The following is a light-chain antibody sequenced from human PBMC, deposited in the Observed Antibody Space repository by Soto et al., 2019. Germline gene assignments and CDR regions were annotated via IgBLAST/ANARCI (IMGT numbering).Light chain of an antibody. Sequence: EIVLTQSPGTLSLSQGERATLSCRASQSVSSSYLAWYQQKPGQAPRLLIYGASSRATGIPDRFSGSGSGTDFTLTISRLEPEDFAVYSCQQYGSSPITFGQGTRWRL. J-gene: IGKJ5*01. CDR3: QQYGSSPIT. V-gene: IGKV3-20*01. CDR2: GAS. CDR1: QSVSSSY.